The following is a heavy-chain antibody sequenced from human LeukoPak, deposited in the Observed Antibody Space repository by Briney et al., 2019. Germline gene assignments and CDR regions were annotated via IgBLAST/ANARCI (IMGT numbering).Heavy chain of an antibody. CDR2: IRVRSDST. CDR1: GFTFSNYG. V-gene: IGHV3-23*01. Sequence: PGGSLRLSCAASGFTFSNYGMNWVRQAPGKGLEWVSSIRVRSDSTHYADSVQGRFTISRDDSKNTLYLQMNSLRAEDTALYYCAKDRNSGNYYQTGDFHYWGQGTLVTVSS. J-gene: IGHJ4*02. CDR3: AKDRNSGNYYQTGDFHY. D-gene: IGHD1-26*01.